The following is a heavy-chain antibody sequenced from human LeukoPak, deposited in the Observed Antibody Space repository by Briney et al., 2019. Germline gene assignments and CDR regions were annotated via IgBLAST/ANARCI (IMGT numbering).Heavy chain of an antibody. D-gene: IGHD5-12*01. Sequence: GSLRLSCAASGFTFSSYWMHWVRQAPGKGLVWVSRLNSDGTNTYHADSVKGRVTISRDNAKNTVYLEMNSLRAEDTAVYYCARGGLRNWYSDLWGRGTLVTVSS. CDR1: GFTFSSYW. CDR2: LNSDGTNT. J-gene: IGHJ2*01. CDR3: ARGGLRNWYSDL. V-gene: IGHV3-74*01.